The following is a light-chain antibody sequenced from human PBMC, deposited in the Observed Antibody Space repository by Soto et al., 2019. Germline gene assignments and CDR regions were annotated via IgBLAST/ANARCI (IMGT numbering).Light chain of an antibody. V-gene: IGKV1-39*01. J-gene: IGKJ1*01. CDR2: SAS. CDR1: RTVGTF. CDR3: QLSYITWT. Sequence: DIQVTQSPSSLSASVGDAVTITCRASRTVGTFLNWYQQKPGKAPNLLIYSASTLHSGVPSRFSASGSGTDFALTISGLQPEDSATYYCQLSYITWTFGQGTKVEIK.